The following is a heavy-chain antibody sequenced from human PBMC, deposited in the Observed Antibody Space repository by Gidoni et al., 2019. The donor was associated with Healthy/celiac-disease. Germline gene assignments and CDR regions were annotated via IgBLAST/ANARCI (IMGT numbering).Heavy chain of an antibody. CDR1: GFTFIRYA. V-gene: IGHV3-23*01. CDR2: ISGSGGST. Sequence: EVQLLESGGGLVQPGGSLRLSCPASGFTFIRYAMSRVGQAPGKGLEGVSAISGSGGSTYYADSVKGRFTISRDKSKNTLYLQMNSLRAEDTAVYYCAKVDIVVVPAANIDYWGQGTLVTVSS. CDR3: AKVDIVVVPAANIDY. J-gene: IGHJ4*02. D-gene: IGHD2-2*01.